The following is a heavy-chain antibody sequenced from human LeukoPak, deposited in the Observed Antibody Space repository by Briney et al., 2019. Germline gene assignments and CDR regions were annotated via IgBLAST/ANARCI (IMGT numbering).Heavy chain of an antibody. D-gene: IGHD6-19*01. V-gene: IGHV1-69*04. Sequence: SVKVSCKASGGTFSSYAIIWVRQAPGQGLEWMGRIIPILGIANYAQKFQGRVTITADKSTSTAYMELSSLRSEDTAVYYCAREAARSGWYDYWGQGTLVTVSS. CDR3: AREAARSGWYDY. J-gene: IGHJ4*02. CDR2: IIPILGIA. CDR1: GGTFSSYA.